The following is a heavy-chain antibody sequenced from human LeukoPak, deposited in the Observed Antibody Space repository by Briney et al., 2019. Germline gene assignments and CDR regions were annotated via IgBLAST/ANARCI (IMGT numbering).Heavy chain of an antibody. V-gene: IGHV4-34*01. CDR2: INHSGST. CDR1: GGSFSGYY. CDR3: ARVGYSSGWDFDY. D-gene: IGHD6-19*01. Sequence: SETLSLTCAVYGGSFSGYYWSWIRQPPGKGPEWIGEINHSGSTNYNPSLKSRVTISVDTSKNQFSLKLSSVTAADTAVYYCARVGYSSGWDFDYWGQGTLVTVSS. J-gene: IGHJ4*02.